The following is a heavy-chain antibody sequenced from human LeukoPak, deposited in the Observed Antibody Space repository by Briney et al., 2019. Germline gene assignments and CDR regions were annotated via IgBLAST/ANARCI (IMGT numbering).Heavy chain of an antibody. CDR1: GFTFSSSS. V-gene: IGHV3-21*01. Sequence: PGGYLRLSCAASGFTFSSSSMNWVRQAPGKGLEWVSSISSSSSYIYYADSVKGRFTISRDNAKNSLYLQMNSLRAEDTAVYYCASSGKTGTLRPPLDYWGQGTLVTVSS. J-gene: IGHJ4*02. D-gene: IGHD1-1*01. CDR2: ISSSSSYI. CDR3: ASSGKTGTLRPPLDY.